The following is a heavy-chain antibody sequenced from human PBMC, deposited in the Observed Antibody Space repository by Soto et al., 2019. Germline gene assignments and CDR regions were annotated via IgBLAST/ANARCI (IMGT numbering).Heavy chain of an antibody. CDR3: ARLPPPTYCSGSTCSGY. V-gene: IGHV5-10-1*01. J-gene: IGHJ4*02. CDR2: IDPDDSYT. D-gene: IGHD2-15*01. Sequence: GESLKICYKGSGYSFTNYWIHWVRQMAGKGLEWMGRIDPDDSYTNYSTSFQGHVTISVDKSISTAYLQRSSLQASDTAIYYCARLPPPTYCSGSTCSGYWGPGTLVTVSS. CDR1: GYSFTNYW.